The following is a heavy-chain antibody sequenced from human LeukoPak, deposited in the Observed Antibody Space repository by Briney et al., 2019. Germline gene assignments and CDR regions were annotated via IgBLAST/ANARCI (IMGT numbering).Heavy chain of an antibody. CDR1: GGSISSGGYY. V-gene: IGHV4-31*03. J-gene: IGHJ4*02. D-gene: IGHD1-1*01. CDR3: ARDKDNIYFDY. CDR2: IYYSGST. Sequence: SQTLSLTCTVSGGSISSGGYYWSWIRQHPGTGLEWIGYIYYSGSTYYNPSLKSRVTISVDTSKNQFSLKLSSVTAADTAVYYCARDKDNIYFDYWGQGTLVTVPS.